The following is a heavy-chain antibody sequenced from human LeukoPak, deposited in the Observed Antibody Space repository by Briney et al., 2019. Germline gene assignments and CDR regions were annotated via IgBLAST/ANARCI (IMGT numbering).Heavy chain of an antibody. CDR2: VYSGGHT. CDR1: GLIVSNNY. Sequence: GGSLRLSCAASGLIVSNNYMSWVRQAPGKGLEWVSIVYSGGHTYYADSVKGRFTISRDKSKNTLYLQMNSLRAEDTAVYYCASGYSGYFWGQGTLVTVSS. CDR3: ASGYSGYF. V-gene: IGHV3-53*01. D-gene: IGHD5-12*01. J-gene: IGHJ4*02.